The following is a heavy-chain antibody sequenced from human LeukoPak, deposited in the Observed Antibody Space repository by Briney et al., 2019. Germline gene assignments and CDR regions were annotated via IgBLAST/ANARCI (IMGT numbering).Heavy chain of an antibody. J-gene: IGHJ5*02. D-gene: IGHD6-13*01. CDR2: IYYSGST. V-gene: IGHV4-39*02. CDR1: GGSISSSGYY. Sequence: ASETLSLTCTVSGGSISSSGYYWGWIRQPPGKGLEWIGSIYYSGSTYYNPSLKSRVTISVDTSKNQFSLKLGSVAAADTAVYYCARDPTAAGKGAWFDPWGQGTLVTVSS. CDR3: ARDPTAAGKGAWFDP.